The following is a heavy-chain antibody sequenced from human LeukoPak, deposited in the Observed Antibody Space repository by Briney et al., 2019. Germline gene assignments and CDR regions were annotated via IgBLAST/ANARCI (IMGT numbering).Heavy chain of an antibody. CDR3: ARTYGPHYYYYDMDV. Sequence: SETLSLTCTVSGGSISSYYWSWIRQSPGKGLEWIGTIYYSGSTYYNPSLNSRVTISVDTSKNQFSLKLSSVTAADTAVYYCARTYGPHYYYYDMDVWGQGTTVIVSS. CDR1: GGSISSYY. CDR2: IYYSGST. J-gene: IGHJ6*02. V-gene: IGHV4-59*04. D-gene: IGHD1-7*01.